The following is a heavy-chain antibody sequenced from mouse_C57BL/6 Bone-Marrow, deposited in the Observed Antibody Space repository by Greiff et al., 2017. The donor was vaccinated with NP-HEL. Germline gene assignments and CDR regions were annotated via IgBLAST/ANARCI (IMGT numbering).Heavy chain of an antibody. CDR3: ARCPNLLLRLYYFDY. J-gene: IGHJ2*01. Sequence: VQLQQSGAELVKPGASVKLSCKASGYTFTSYWMHWVKQRPGRGLEWIGRIDPNSGGTKYNEKFKSKATLTVDKPSSTAYMQLSSLTSEDSAVYYCARCPNLLLRLYYFDYWGQGTTLTVSS. V-gene: IGHV1-72*01. CDR2: IDPNSGGT. CDR1: GYTFTSYW. D-gene: IGHD1-1*01.